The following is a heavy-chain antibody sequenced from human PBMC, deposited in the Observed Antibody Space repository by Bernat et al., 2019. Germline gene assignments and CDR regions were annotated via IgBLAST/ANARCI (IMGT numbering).Heavy chain of an antibody. CDR1: GVSIRSYY. V-gene: IGHV4-59*01. Sequence: QVQLQESGPGLVKPSETLSLNCTVSGVSIRSYYWSWIRQPPGKGLEWLGHIYYSGNTNYNPSLKSRVTISVDTSKNQFSLKLSSVTAADTAVYYCTRDKGVGGTGVYYYYGMDVWGPGTTVTVSS. CDR3: TRDKGVGGTGVYYYYGMDV. CDR2: IYYSGNT. J-gene: IGHJ6*02. D-gene: IGHD6-19*01.